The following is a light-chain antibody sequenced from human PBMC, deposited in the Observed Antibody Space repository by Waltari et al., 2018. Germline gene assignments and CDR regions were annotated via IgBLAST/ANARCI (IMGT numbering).Light chain of an antibody. Sequence: QLVLTQSPSASASLGASVKLTCTLSSGHSSNILAWRQQQPEKGPRYLMKVNSDGSHSKGDEIPDRFSGSSSGAERYLTISNLQSEDEADYFCQTGGHGTWVFGGGTKLTVL. CDR1: SGHSSNI. V-gene: IGLV4-69*01. J-gene: IGLJ3*02. CDR2: VNSDGSH. CDR3: QTGGHGTWV.